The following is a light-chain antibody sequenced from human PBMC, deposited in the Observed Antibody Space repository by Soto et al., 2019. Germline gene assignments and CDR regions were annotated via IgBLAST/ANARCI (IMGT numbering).Light chain of an antibody. J-gene: IGKJ1*01. CDR3: QQDNNGPPWT. CDR2: GAS. V-gene: IGKV3-15*01. CDR1: QSVSSN. Sequence: EIVMTQSPATLSVSPGERATLSCRASQSVSSNLAWYQQKPGQAPRLLIYGASTRATGIPARFSGSRSVTEFTLTISRLQSEDFAVDYCQQDNNGPPWTFGQGTKLEIK.